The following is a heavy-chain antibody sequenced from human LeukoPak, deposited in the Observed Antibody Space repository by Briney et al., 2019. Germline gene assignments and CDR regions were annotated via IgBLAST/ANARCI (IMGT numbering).Heavy chain of an antibody. D-gene: IGHD3-3*01. CDR1: GGSISSSSYY. CDR2: IYYSGST. V-gene: IGHV4-39*01. J-gene: IGHJ1*01. CDR3: ARSYYDFWSGYYYRAEYFQH. Sequence: SETLSLTCTVSGGSISSSSYYWGWIRQPPGKGLEWIGSIYYSGSTYYNPSLKSRVTISVDTSKNQFSLKLSSVTAADTAVYYCARSYYDFWSGYYYRAEYFQHWGQGTLVTASS.